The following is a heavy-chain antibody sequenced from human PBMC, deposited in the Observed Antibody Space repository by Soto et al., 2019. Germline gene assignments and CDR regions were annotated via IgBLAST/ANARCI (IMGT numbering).Heavy chain of an antibody. Sequence: SETLSLTCTVSGGSISSGGYYWSWIRQHPGKGLEWIGYIYYSGSTYYNPSLKSRVTISVDTSKNQFSLKLSSVTAADTAVYYCARDKGPIFGSRRCWFDPWGQGTLVTVSS. CDR2: IYYSGST. J-gene: IGHJ5*02. CDR1: GGSISSGGYY. V-gene: IGHV4-31*03. CDR3: ARDKGPIFGSRRCWFDP. D-gene: IGHD3-3*01.